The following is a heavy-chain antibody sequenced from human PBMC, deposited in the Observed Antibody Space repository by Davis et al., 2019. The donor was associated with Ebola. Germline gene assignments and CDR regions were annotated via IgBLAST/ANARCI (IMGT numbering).Heavy chain of an antibody. J-gene: IGHJ4*02. CDR1: GFTFSSYG. CDR3: ARAQTYPGYSYGHGVDY. D-gene: IGHD5-18*01. CDR2: ISYDGSNK. Sequence: GESLKISCAASGFTFSSYGMHWVRQAPGKGLEWVAVISYDGSNKYYADSVKGRFTISRDNSKNTLYLQMNSLRAEDTAVYYCARAQTYPGYSYGHGVDYWGQGTLVTVSS. V-gene: IGHV3-30*03.